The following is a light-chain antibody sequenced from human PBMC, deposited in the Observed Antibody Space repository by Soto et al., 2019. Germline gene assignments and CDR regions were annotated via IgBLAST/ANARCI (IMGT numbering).Light chain of an antibody. CDR2: AAS. J-gene: IGKJ4*01. CDR1: QGISSY. Sequence: AIRMTQSPSSFSASTGDRVTISCRASQGISSYLAWYQQKPGKAPKLLIYAASTLQSGVPSRFSGSGSGTDFTLTISCLQSADFATYYCQPYYSYLSLTFGGGTKVEIK. V-gene: IGKV1-8*01. CDR3: QPYYSYLSLT.